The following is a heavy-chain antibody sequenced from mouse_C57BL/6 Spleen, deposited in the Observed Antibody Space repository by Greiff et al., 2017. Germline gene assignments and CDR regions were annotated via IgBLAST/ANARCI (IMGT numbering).Heavy chain of an antibody. D-gene: IGHD2-4*01. Sequence: EVQLQQSGPELVKPGASVKISCKASGYSFTGYYMNWVKQSPEKSLEWIGEINPSTGGTTYNQKFKAKATLTVDKSSSTAYMQLKSLTSEASAVYYCARRGYDYDVAWFAYWGQGTLVTVSA. CDR3: ARRGYDYDVAWFAY. CDR2: INPSTGGT. V-gene: IGHV1-42*01. CDR1: GYSFTGYY. J-gene: IGHJ3*01.